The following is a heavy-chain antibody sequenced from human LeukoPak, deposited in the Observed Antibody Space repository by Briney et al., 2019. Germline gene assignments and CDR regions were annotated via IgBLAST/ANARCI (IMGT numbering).Heavy chain of an antibody. CDR1: GYTFTGYY. D-gene: IGHD2-2*01. Sequence: ASVKVSCKASGYTFTGYYMHWVRQAPGQGLEWMGWLNPNSGGTNYAQKFQGRVTMTRDTSISTAYMELSRLRSDDTAVYYCARVKGYCSSTSCYMDVWGKGTTVTVSS. V-gene: IGHV1-2*02. CDR3: ARVKGYCSSTSCYMDV. J-gene: IGHJ6*03. CDR2: LNPNSGGT.